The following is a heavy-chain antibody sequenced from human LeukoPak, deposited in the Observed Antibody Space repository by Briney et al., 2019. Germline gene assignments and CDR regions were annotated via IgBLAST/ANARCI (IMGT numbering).Heavy chain of an antibody. CDR2: ISSSSSTI. J-gene: IGHJ4*02. Sequence: PGGSLRLSCAASGFTFSSYSMNWVRQAPGKGLEWVSYISSSSSTIYYADSVKGRFTISRDNAKSSLSLQMNSLRAEDTAVYYCARGHSNYGDYFDYWGQGTLVTVSS. CDR1: GFTFSSYS. V-gene: IGHV3-48*04. D-gene: IGHD4-11*01. CDR3: ARGHSNYGDYFDY.